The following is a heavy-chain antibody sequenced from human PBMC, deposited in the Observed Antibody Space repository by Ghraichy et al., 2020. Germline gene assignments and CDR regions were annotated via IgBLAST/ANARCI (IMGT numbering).Heavy chain of an antibody. V-gene: IGHV1-8*01. D-gene: IGHD3-3*01. CDR1: GYTFTSYD. CDR3: ARRLLRFLNWFDP. J-gene: IGHJ5*02. CDR2: MNPNSGNT. Sequence: VKVSCKASGYTFTSYDINWVRQATGQGLEWMGWMNPNSGNTGYAQKFQGRVTMTRNTSISTAYMELSSLRSEDTAVYYCARRLLRFLNWFDPWGQGTLVTVSS.